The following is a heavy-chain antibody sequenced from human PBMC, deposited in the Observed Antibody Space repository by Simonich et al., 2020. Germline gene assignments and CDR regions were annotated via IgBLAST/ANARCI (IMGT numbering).Heavy chain of an antibody. D-gene: IGHD6-13*01. Sequence: QVQLQESGPGLVKPSETLSLTCAVSGYSISSGYYWGWIRQPQGKGLEWIGSIYHRGSTYYNPALKSRVTISVDTSKNQFSLKLSSVTAADTDVYYGARVGYSNYYYYGMDVWGQGTTVTVSS. CDR1: GYSISSGYY. J-gene: IGHJ6*02. CDR3: ARVGYSNYYYYGMDV. V-gene: IGHV4-38-2*01. CDR2: IYHRGST.